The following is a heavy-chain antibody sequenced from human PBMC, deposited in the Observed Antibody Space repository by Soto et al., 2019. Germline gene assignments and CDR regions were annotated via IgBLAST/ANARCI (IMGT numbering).Heavy chain of an antibody. J-gene: IGHJ6*02. CDR1: GGSISSYY. V-gene: IGHV4-4*07. D-gene: IGHD4-17*01. CDR2: IYTSGST. Sequence: SETLSLTCTVSGGSISSYYWSWIRQPAVKVLEWIGRIYTSGSTNYNPSLKSRVTMSVDTSKNQFSLKLSSVTAADTAVYYCARDLMKDYGDAPSYGMDVWGQGTTVTVSS. CDR3: ARDLMKDYGDAPSYGMDV.